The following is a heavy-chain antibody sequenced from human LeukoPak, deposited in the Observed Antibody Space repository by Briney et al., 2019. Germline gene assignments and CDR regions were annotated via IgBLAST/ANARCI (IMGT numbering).Heavy chain of an antibody. Sequence: SETLSLTCTVSGGSISSSNYYWGWIRQPPGKGLDWIGSLYYSGTNYYNPSLKSRVTISVDTSKNQFSLKLTSVTAADTAVYYCARLEMMDYGDYDNFDYWGQGTLVTVSS. V-gene: IGHV4-39*01. D-gene: IGHD4-17*01. CDR1: GGSISSSNYY. CDR3: ARLEMMDYGDYDNFDY. J-gene: IGHJ4*02. CDR2: LYYSGTN.